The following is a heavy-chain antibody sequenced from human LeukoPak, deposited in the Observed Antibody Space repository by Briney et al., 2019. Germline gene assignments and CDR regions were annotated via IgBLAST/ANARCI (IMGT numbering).Heavy chain of an antibody. CDR1: GGSISSYY. CDR3: ARALKPLWFGELSPYYFDY. J-gene: IGHJ4*02. Sequence: ASETLPLTCTVSGGSISSYYWSWIRQPPGKGLEWIGYIYYSGSTNYNPSLKSRVTISVDTSKNQFSLKLSSVTAADTAVYYCARALKPLWFGELSPYYFDYWGQGTLVTVSS. V-gene: IGHV4-59*01. D-gene: IGHD3-10*01. CDR2: IYYSGST.